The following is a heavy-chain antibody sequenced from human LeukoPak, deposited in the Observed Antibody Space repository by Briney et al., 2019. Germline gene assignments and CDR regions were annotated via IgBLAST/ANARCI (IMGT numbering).Heavy chain of an antibody. V-gene: IGHV1-69*13. Sequence: ASVKVSCKASGGTLSSYAISWVRQAPGQGLEWMGGIIPIFGTANYAQKFQGRVTITADESTSTAYMELSSLRSEDTAVYYCARDRRIQLWLRYYYGMDVWGQGTTVTVSS. J-gene: IGHJ6*02. CDR2: IIPIFGTA. CDR1: GGTLSSYA. CDR3: ARDRRIQLWLRYYYGMDV. D-gene: IGHD5-18*01.